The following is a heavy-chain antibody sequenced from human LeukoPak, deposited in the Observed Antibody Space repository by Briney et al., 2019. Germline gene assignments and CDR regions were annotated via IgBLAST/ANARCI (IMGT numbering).Heavy chain of an antibody. CDR1: GGSISSGGYY. J-gene: IGHJ5*02. CDR3: AREPRRICSSTSCPNWFDP. CDR2: IYYSGST. D-gene: IGHD2-2*01. Sequence: PSETLSLTCTVSGGSISSGGYYWSWLRQHPGKGLEWIGYIYYSGSTYYNPSLKSRVTIAVDTSKNQFSLKLSSVTAADTAVYYCAREPRRICSSTSCPNWFDPWGQGTLVTVSS. V-gene: IGHV4-31*03.